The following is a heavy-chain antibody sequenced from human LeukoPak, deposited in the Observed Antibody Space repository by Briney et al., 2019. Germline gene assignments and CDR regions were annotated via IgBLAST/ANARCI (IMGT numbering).Heavy chain of an antibody. CDR1: GFTFSTYT. J-gene: IGHJ4*02. D-gene: IGHD2-15*01. CDR2: ISSSSSTI. Sequence: GGSLRLSCAASGFTFSTYTMNWVRQAPGKGLEWVSYISSSSSTIYYADSVKGRFTISRDNAKNSLYLQMNSLRAEDTAVYYCARGRSFVDYWGQGTLVTVSS. CDR3: ARGRSFVDY. V-gene: IGHV3-48*01.